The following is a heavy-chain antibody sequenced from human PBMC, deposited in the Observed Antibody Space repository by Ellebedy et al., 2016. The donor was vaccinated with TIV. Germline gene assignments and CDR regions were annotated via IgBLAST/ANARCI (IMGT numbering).Heavy chain of an antibody. CDR3: ARLRVAVAGLYYYYMDV. V-gene: IGHV4-59*11. CDR2: IYYSGST. D-gene: IGHD6-19*01. CDR1: GGSISNHY. Sequence: SETLSLTCTVSGGSISNHYWSWMRQSPGKGLEWIGYIYYSGSTNYNPSLKSRVTISVDTSKNQFSLKLTSVTAADTAVYHCARLRVAVAGLYYYYMDVWGTGTSVTVSS. J-gene: IGHJ6*03.